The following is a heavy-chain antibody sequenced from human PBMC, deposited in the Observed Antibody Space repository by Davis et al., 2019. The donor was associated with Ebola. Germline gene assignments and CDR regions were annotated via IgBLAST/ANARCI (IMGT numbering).Heavy chain of an antibody. J-gene: IGHJ4*02. CDR1: GFTFSDYY. CDR2: ISSNGGST. Sequence: GESLKISCAASGFTFSDYYMSWIRQAPGKGLEYVSAISSNGGSTYYADSVKGRFTISRDNSKNTLYLQMSSLRAEDTAVYYCVKDLGYSYGRPLGYWGQGTLVTVSS. D-gene: IGHD5-18*01. CDR3: VKDLGYSYGRPLGY. V-gene: IGHV3-64D*06.